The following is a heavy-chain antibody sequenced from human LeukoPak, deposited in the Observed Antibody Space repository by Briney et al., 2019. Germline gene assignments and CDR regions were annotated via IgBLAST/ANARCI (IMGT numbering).Heavy chain of an antibody. CDR1: GGSISSGSYY. D-gene: IGHD3-9*01. Sequence: PSETLSLTCTVSGGSISSGSYYWSWIRQPAGKGLEWIGRIYTSGSTNYNPSLKSRVTISVDTSKNQFSLKLSSVTAADTAVYYCARSHTLRYFDWFFDYWGQGTLVTVSS. J-gene: IGHJ4*02. CDR3: ARSHTLRYFDWFFDY. V-gene: IGHV4-61*02. CDR2: IYTSGST.